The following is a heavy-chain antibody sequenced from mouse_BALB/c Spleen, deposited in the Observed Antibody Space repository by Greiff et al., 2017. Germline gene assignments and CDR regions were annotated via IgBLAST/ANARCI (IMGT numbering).Heavy chain of an antibody. V-gene: IGHV6-6*02. CDR2: ISLKSNNSAS. D-gene: IGHD2-1*01. Sequence: EVMLVESGGGLVQPGGSMKLSCVASGFTFSNYWMNWVRQSPEKGLEWVAEISLKSNNSASHYAESVKGTFTITRDDSKSSVYLQMNNLRAEDTGIYYCSGAIYCGNYGYAVDYWGQGTSVTVSA. J-gene: IGHJ4*01. CDR1: GFTFSNYW. CDR3: SGAIYCGNYGYAVDY.